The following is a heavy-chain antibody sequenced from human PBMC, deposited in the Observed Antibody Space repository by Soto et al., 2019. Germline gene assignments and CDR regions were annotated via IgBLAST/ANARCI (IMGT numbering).Heavy chain of an antibody. CDR1: GGSLSCYY. D-gene: IGHD3-3*01. Sequence: SETLSLTCAVYGGSLSCYYWSWIRQAPGKGLEWIGEINHSGSTNYNPSLKSRVTISVDTSKNQFSLKLSSVTAADTAVYYCARALYYDFWSGYSPFDYWGQGTLVTVSS. CDR3: ARALYYDFWSGYSPFDY. CDR2: INHSGST. J-gene: IGHJ4*02. V-gene: IGHV4-34*01.